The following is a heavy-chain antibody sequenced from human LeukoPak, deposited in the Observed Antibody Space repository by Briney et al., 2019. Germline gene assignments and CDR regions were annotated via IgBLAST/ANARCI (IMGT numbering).Heavy chain of an antibody. Sequence: GGSLRLSCAASGFTFSSYAMTWVRQAPGKGLEWVSGISSSGGTTYHADSVKGRFTISRDNSKNTLYLQMNSLRAEDTAVYYCARYFDYMDVWGKGTTVTVSS. V-gene: IGHV3-23*01. CDR3: ARYFDYMDV. CDR1: GFTFSSYA. CDR2: ISSSGGTT. J-gene: IGHJ6*03. D-gene: IGHD3-9*01.